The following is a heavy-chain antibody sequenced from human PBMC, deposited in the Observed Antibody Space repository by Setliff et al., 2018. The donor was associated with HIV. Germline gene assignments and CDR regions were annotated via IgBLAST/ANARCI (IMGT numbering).Heavy chain of an antibody. D-gene: IGHD1-20*01. CDR1: GFTVSNDY. CDR2: IHSGGST. Sequence: GGSLRLSCAASGFTVSNDYMSWVRQAPGRGLEWVSVIHSGGSTYYADSVKGRLIISRDNSKNTLYLQMNSLRAEDTVVYYCARDPGRYNGMDVWGQGTTVTVSS. V-gene: IGHV3-66*01. CDR3: ARDPGRYNGMDV. J-gene: IGHJ6*02.